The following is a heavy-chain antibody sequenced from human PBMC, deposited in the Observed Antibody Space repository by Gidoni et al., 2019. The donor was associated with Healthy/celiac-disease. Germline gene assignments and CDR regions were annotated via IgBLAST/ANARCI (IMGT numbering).Heavy chain of an antibody. CDR3: ARDPDYYDSSDLTPGGY. J-gene: IGHJ4*02. V-gene: IGHV3-48*03. CDR1: GFTFSSYE. Sequence: EVQLVESGGGLVQPGGSLRLSCAASGFTFSSYEMNWVRQAPGKGLEWVSYISSSGSTIYYADSVKGRFTISRDNAKNSLYLQMNSLRAEDTAVYYCARDPDYYDSSDLTPGGYWGQGTLVTVSS. D-gene: IGHD3-22*01. CDR2: ISSSGSTI.